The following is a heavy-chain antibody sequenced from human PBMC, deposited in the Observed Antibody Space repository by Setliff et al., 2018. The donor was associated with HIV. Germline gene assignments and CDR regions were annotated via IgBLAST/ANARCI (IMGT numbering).Heavy chain of an antibody. CDR1: GFTFSNAW. Sequence: GGSLRLSCAASGFTFSNAWMSWVRQAPGKGLEWVGRIKSKTDGGTADYAAPVKGRFTISRDDSKSTVYLQMNSLKTEDTAVYYCSTDLPSSGFFPDYWGQGTLVTVSS. CDR2: IKSKTDGGTA. J-gene: IGHJ4*02. CDR3: STDLPSSGFFPDY. D-gene: IGHD6-19*01. V-gene: IGHV3-15*01.